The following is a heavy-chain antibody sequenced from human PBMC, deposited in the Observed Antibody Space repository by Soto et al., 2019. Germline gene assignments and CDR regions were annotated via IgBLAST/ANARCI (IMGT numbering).Heavy chain of an antibody. J-gene: IGHJ4*02. CDR3: ARHITVTSTFDY. CDR2: IYYSGST. V-gene: IGHV4-59*08. Sequence: TSETLSLTCTVSGGSISSYYWSWIRQPPGKGLKWIGYIYYSGSTNSNPSLKSRVSISVDTSKNQFSLKLSSVTAADTAVYYCARHITVTSTFDYWGQGTLVTVSS. D-gene: IGHD4-17*01. CDR1: GGSISSYY.